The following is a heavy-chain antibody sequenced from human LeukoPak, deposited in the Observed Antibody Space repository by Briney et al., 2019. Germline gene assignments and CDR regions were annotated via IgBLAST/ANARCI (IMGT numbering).Heavy chain of an antibody. D-gene: IGHD5-24*01. Sequence: GASVKVSCKASGGTFSSYAISWVRQAPGQGPEWMGVISPSGGSTTYAQKFQGRVTLTRDMSTSTDYLERSSLRSEDTAVYYCARDNSVRDEAWWFNPWGQGTLVTVSS. CDR1: GGTFSSYA. V-gene: IGHV1-46*01. CDR2: ISPSGGST. J-gene: IGHJ5*02. CDR3: ARDNSVRDEAWWFNP.